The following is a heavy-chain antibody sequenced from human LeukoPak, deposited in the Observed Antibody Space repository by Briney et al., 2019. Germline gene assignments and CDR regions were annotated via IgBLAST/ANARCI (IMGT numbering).Heavy chain of an antibody. CDR1: GYTFTSYG. CDR3: ARGRSGSYGDYDY. V-gene: IGHV1-18*01. Sequence: ASVKVSCKASGYTFTSYGISWVRQAPGQGLGWMGWISAYNGNTNYAQKLQGRVTMTTDTSTSTVYMELSSLRSEDTAVYYCARGRSGSYGDYDYWGQGTLVTVSS. J-gene: IGHJ4*02. CDR2: ISAYNGNT. D-gene: IGHD1-26*01.